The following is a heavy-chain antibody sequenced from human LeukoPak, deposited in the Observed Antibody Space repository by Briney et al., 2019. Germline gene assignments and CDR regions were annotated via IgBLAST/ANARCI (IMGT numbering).Heavy chain of an antibody. V-gene: IGHV4-59*01. D-gene: IGHD2-15*01. J-gene: IGHJ6*03. Sequence: SETLSLTCTVSGGSISSYYWSWIRQPPGKGLEWIGYIYYSGGTSYNPSLKSRVTISVDTSKNQFSLKLSSVTAADTAVYYCARSVEGYCSGGSCYSYYYYMDVWGKGTTVTVSS. CDR2: IYYSGGT. CDR1: GGSISSYY. CDR3: ARSVEGYCSGGSCYSYYYYMDV.